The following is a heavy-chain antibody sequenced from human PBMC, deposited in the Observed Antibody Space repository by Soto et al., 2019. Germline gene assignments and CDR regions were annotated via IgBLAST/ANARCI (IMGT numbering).Heavy chain of an antibody. D-gene: IGHD3-22*01. CDR1: GGTFSSYA. J-gene: IGHJ4*02. V-gene: IGHV1-69*13. CDR2: IIPIFGTA. Sequence: SVKVSCKASGGTFSSYAISWVRQAPGQGLEWMGGIIPIFGTANYAQKFQGRVTITAVESTSTAYMELSSLRSEDTAVYYCASGPITMIVVTTPKTLVYWGQGTLVTVSS. CDR3: ASGPITMIVVTTPKTLVY.